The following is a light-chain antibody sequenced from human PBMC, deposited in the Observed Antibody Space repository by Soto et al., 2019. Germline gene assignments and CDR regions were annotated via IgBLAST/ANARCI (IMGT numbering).Light chain of an antibody. CDR3: QQYADSPIT. CDR2: GVS. Sequence: EIVLTQSPGTLSLSPGERATLSCRASQRLASNYLAWYQQRPGQAPRLLLYGVSSRATGIPDRFSGSGSGTDFTLAISRVEPEDFAVYFCQQYADSPITFGQGTRLEIK. CDR1: QRLASNY. J-gene: IGKJ5*01. V-gene: IGKV3-20*01.